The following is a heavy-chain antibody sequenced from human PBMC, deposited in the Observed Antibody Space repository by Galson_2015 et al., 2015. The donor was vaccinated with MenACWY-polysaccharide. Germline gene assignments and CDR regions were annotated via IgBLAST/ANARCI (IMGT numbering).Heavy chain of an antibody. CDR1: GFIFSNAW. CDR2: IKSKPNGGTI. J-gene: IGHJ4*02. CDR3: STGDGHTSGFDY. Sequence: SLRLSCAGSGFIFSNAWMNWVRQAPGKGLEWVGRIKSKPNGGTIEYAAPVKGRFTISRDDSKNTVYVQMNSLKTEDTAVYYCSTGDGHTSGFDYWGQGGLVIVSS. V-gene: IGHV3-15*01.